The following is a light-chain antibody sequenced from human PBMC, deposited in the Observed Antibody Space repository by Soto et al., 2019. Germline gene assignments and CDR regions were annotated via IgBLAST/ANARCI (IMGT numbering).Light chain of an antibody. CDR3: SSFIHTITRYA. Sequence: QSALTQPASVSGSPGQSITISCTGTSSDVGGYNYVSWFQHHPGKAPKLIIYEVSYRPSGVSNRFSVSKSGDTASRTISGLEAEDDADYYCSSFIHTITRYAFGTGTKVTVL. J-gene: IGLJ1*01. CDR2: EVS. V-gene: IGLV2-14*01. CDR1: SSDVGGYNY.